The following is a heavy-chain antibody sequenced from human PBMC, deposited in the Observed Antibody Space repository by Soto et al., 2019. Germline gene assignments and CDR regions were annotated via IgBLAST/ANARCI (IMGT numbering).Heavy chain of an antibody. D-gene: IGHD5-18*01. CDR3: ARGYVDTNYYYYGMDV. V-gene: IGHV1-69*13. CDR2: IIPIFGTA. Sequence: GASVKVSCKASGGTFSSYAISWVRQAPGQGLEWMGGIIPIFGTANYAQKFQGRVTITADESTSTAYMELSSLRSGDTAVYYCARGYVDTNYYYYGMDVWGQGTTVTVSS. J-gene: IGHJ6*02. CDR1: GGTFSSYA.